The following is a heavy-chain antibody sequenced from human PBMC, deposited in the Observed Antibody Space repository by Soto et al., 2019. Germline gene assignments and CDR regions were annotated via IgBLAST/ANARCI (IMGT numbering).Heavy chain of an antibody. V-gene: IGHV1-69*01. Sequence: QVRLVKSGAEMKKPGSSVKVSCKASGGTFNNYAINWVRQAPGHGLQWMGGIIPKFGSPNYTQKFQGRVTITADEPTTTAYMELSSLKSEDTAVYYCARGYGYYDTSGYYYPFDVWGQGSLVIVSS. CDR1: GGTFNNYA. CDR3: ARGYGYYDTSGYYYPFDV. J-gene: IGHJ4*02. D-gene: IGHD3-22*01. CDR2: IIPKFGSP.